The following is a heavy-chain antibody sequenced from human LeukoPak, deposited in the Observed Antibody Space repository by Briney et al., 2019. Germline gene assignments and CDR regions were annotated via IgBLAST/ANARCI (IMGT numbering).Heavy chain of an antibody. CDR2: LSYDGSNT. V-gene: IGHV3-30*18. Sequence: GGSLRPSCVASGFTFSGFGMHWVRQPPGKGLEWVAVLSYDGSNTYYADSVKGRFTISRDNSKNTLFMQMNSLRAEDTAVYYCAKDKSIAVAGTSDYFDYWGQGTLVTVSS. D-gene: IGHD6-19*01. CDR1: GFTFSGFG. J-gene: IGHJ4*02. CDR3: AKDKSIAVAGTSDYFDY.